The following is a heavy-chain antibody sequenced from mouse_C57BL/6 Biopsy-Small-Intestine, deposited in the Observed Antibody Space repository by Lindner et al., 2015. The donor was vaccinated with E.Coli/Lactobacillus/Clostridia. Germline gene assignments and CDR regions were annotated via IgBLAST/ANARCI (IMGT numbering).Heavy chain of an antibody. J-gene: IGHJ4*01. D-gene: IGHD2-3*01. CDR3: ARDGYYLYYYAMDY. Sequence: VQLQESGRGLVKPGGSLKLSCAASGFTFSDYGMHWVRQAPEKGLEWVAYISSGSSTIYYADTVKGRFTISRDNAKNTLFLQMTSLRSEDTAMYYCARDGYYLYYYAMDYWGQGTSVTVSS. CDR2: ISSGSSTI. CDR1: GFTFSDYG. V-gene: IGHV5-17*01.